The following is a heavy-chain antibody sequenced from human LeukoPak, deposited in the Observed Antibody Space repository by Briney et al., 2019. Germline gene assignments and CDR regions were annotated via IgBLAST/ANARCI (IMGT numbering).Heavy chain of an antibody. CDR3: ARPGGYSYGHD. V-gene: IGHV3-30*03. CDR1: GFTFSSYG. J-gene: IGHJ4*02. D-gene: IGHD5-18*01. Sequence: GGSLRLSCAASGFTFSSYGMHWVRQAPGKGLEWVAVISYDGSNKYYADSVKGRFTISRDNSKNTLYLQMNSLRAEDTAVYYCARPGGYSYGHDWGQGTLVTVSS. CDR2: ISYDGSNK.